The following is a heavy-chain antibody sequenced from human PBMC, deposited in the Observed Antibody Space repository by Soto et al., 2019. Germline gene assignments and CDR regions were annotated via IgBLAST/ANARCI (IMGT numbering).Heavy chain of an antibody. Sequence: QVQLVQSGAEVKKPGDSVKVSCKASGYTFTSYGITWVRQAPGQGLEWMGWISANNGNTWFAQNLQGRVTMTTDTSTSTAYLELRSLTSDDTAVYYCARACSSTCNGADYWGQGTLVTVSS. V-gene: IGHV1-18*04. CDR2: ISANNGNT. CDR1: GYTFTSYG. CDR3: ARACSSTCNGADY. J-gene: IGHJ4*02. D-gene: IGHD2-2*01.